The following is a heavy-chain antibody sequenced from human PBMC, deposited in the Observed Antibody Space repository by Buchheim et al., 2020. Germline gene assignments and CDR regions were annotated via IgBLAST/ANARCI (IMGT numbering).Heavy chain of an antibody. CDR3: ASAWELFDY. Sequence: EVQLVESGGGLVQPGGSLRLSCAASGFTFSTYWMLWVRQAPGKGLVWVSHINSDGRSTRYADSVKGRLTISRDNAKTTLYLQMNSLRAEDTAVYYCASAWELFDYWGQGAL. V-gene: IGHV3-74*01. D-gene: IGHD1-26*01. J-gene: IGHJ4*02. CDR1: GFTFSTYW. CDR2: INSDGRST.